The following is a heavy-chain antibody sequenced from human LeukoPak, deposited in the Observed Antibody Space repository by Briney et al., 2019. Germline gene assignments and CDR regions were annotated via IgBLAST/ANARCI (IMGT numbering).Heavy chain of an antibody. V-gene: IGHV1-46*01. CDR2: INPSGGST. CDR3: ARDYYASSGYYGG. J-gene: IGHJ4*02. Sequence: ASVKVSCKASGYTFTSYYMHWVLQAPGQGLEWMGIINPSGGSTSYAQKFQGRVTMNRDKSKSTVYMELRSLRSEDTAVYYCARDYYASSGYYGGWGQGTLVTVSS. CDR1: GYTFTSYY. D-gene: IGHD3-22*01.